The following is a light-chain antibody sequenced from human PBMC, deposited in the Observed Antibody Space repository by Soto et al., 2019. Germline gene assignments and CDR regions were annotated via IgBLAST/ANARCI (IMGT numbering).Light chain of an antibody. CDR2: DVN. CDR3: SSYTSGRPLVV. Sequence: QSALTQPASVSGSPGQSITISCTGTNGDVGGYNFVSWYQQHPGKVPKIIIYDVNNRPSGVSDRFSGSKSGNMASLTISGLQADDEAAYYCSSYTSGRPLVVLGGGTKLTVL. J-gene: IGLJ2*01. CDR1: NGDVGGYNF. V-gene: IGLV2-14*01.